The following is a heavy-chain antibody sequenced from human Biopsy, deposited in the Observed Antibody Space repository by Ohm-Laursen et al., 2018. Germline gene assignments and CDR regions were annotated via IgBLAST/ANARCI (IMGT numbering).Heavy chain of an antibody. V-gene: IGHV4-39*01. J-gene: IGHJ5*02. CDR1: GGSISSSTTYY. CDR3: ARHPTGFWFDP. Sequence: TLSLTCTVSGGSISSSTTYYWAWLRQPPGKGLEWIGSIYNTETTFYTPSLKSRVTIYVDTSTNQFSLKVSFVTAADTALYFCARHPTGFWFDPWGHGTLVTVSS. CDR2: IYNTETT.